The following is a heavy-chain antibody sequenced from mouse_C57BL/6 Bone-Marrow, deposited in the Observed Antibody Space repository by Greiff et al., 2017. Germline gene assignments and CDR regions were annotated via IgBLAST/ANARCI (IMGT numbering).Heavy chain of an antibody. J-gene: IGHJ4*01. CDR1: GYTFTDYY. Sequence: EVQLQQSGPVLVKPGASVKMSCKASGYTFTDYYMNWVKQSHGKSLEWLGVINPYNGGTSYNQKFKGKATLTVDKSSSTAYMELNSLTSEDSAVXYCARFPIYYDYPYYAMDYWGQGTSVTVSS. CDR2: INPYNGGT. CDR3: ARFPIYYDYPYYAMDY. V-gene: IGHV1-19*01. D-gene: IGHD2-4*01.